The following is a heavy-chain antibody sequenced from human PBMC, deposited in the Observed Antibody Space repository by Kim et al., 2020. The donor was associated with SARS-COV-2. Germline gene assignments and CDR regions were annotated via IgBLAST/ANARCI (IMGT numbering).Heavy chain of an antibody. V-gene: IGHV4-39*01. CDR3: ARQTDYGGDY. CDR2: ST. J-gene: IGHJ4*02. D-gene: IGHD4-17*01. Sequence: STYYNPALKGRVTISVDTSKNQFSLKLSSVTAADTAVYYCARQTDYGGDYWGQGTLVTVSS.